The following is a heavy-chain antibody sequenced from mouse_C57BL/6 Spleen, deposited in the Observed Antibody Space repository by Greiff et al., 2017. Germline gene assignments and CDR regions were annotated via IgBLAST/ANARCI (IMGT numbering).Heavy chain of an antibody. D-gene: IGHD2-1*01. CDR3: ARGFYGNYRSYAMGY. CDR2: IDPNSGGT. V-gene: IGHV1-72*01. Sequence: QVQLQQPGAELVKPGASVKLSCKASGYTFTSYWMHWVKQRPGRGLEWIGRIDPNSGGTKYNEKFKSKATLTVDKPSSTAYMQLSSLTSEDSAVYYWARGFYGNYRSYAMGYWGQGTSVTVTS. CDR1: GYTFTSYW. J-gene: IGHJ4*01.